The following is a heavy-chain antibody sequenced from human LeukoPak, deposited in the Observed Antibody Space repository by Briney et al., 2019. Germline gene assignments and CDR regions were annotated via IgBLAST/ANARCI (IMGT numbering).Heavy chain of an antibody. V-gene: IGHV4-59*12. D-gene: IGHD6-19*01. CDR3: AREGWLDNYYYMDV. J-gene: IGHJ6*03. Sequence: PSETLSLTCSVSGGSISSYFWHWIRQPPGKGLEWMGYIFNGGTTAYNPSLKRRVTMSVDTSKNQFSLTLSSVTPEDTAVYYCAREGWLDNYYYMDVWGKGTTVTVSS. CDR1: GGSISSYF. CDR2: IFNGGTT.